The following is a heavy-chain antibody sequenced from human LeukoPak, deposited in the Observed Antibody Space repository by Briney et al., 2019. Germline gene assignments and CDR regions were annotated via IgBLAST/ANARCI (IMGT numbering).Heavy chain of an antibody. CDR1: GYTFTSYD. Sequence: ASVKVSCKASGYTFTSYDINWVRQATGQGLEWMGWMNPNSGNTGYAQKFQGRVTMTRNTSISTAYMELSSLKASDTAMYYCARRKRYCSGGSCKYYYYYMDVWGKGTTVTVSS. CDR3: ARRKRYCSGGSCKYYYYYMDV. CDR2: MNPNSGNT. V-gene: IGHV1-8*01. D-gene: IGHD2-15*01. J-gene: IGHJ6*03.